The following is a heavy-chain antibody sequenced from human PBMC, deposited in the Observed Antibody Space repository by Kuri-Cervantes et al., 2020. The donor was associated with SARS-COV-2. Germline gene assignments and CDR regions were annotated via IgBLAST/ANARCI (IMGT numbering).Heavy chain of an antibody. D-gene: IGHD2-2*01. CDR2: INPSGGST. J-gene: IGHJ4*02. V-gene: IGHV1-46*01. Sequence: ASVKVSCKASGYTFTSYDSNWVRQATGQGLEWMGIINPSGGSTSYAQKFQGRVTMPRGTSTSTVYMELRSLRSDDTAVYYCARWGFVPGTDCSSTSCYDLYYFEYWGQGTLVTVSS. CDR3: ARWGFVPGTDCSSTSCYDLYYFEY. CDR1: GYTFTSYD.